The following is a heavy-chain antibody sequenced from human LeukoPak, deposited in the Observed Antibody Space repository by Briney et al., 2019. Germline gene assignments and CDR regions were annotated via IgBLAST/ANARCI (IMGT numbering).Heavy chain of an antibody. V-gene: IGHV1-24*01. CDR1: GYTLTELS. CDR2: FDPEDGET. D-gene: IGHD6-19*01. J-gene: IGHJ4*02. CDR3: ATGPGIAVAVPFDY. Sequence: GASVKVSCKVSGYTLTELSMHWVRKAPGKGLEWMGGFDPEDGETIYAQKFQGRVTMTEDTSTDTAYMELSSLRSEDTAVYYCATGPGIAVAVPFDYWGQGTLVTVSS.